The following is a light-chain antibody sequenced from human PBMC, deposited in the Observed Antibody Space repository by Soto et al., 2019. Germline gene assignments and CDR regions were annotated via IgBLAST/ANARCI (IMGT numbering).Light chain of an antibody. CDR1: RDISNY. J-gene: IGKJ4*01. CDR3: QQNDNLPPLT. CDR2: DAS. Sequence: DIQMTQSPSSLSASVGDRVTITCQASRDISNYLNWYQQKPGKVPKLLIYDASKLETGVPSRFGGSGSVTDFTFTISSLQPEDIATYYCQQNDNLPPLTFGGGTKVEIK. V-gene: IGKV1-33*01.